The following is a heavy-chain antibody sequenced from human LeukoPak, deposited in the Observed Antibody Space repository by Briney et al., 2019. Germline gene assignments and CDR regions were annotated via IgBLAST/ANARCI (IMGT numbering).Heavy chain of an antibody. CDR1: GFTFNAYA. CDR2: ISGSALTT. V-gene: IGHV3-23*01. CDR3: AKADAKYDYIWGSYPNPYLDH. J-gene: IGHJ4*02. D-gene: IGHD3-16*02. Sequence: GGSLRLSCVASGFTFNAYAMSWVRQAPGKGLDWVSAISGSALTTLYADSVKGRFTISRDNSKNSLHLQMDSLRAEDSAVYLCAKADAKYDYIWGSYPNPYLDHWGQGTRVTVSS.